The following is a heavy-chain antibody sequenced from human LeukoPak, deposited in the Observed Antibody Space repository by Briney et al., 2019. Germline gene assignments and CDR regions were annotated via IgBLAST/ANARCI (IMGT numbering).Heavy chain of an antibody. V-gene: IGHV3-7*01. CDR2: IKQDGSEK. CDR3: ARDGGHSYVAYYFDY. J-gene: IGHJ4*02. CDR1: GFTFSSYW. Sequence: GGSLRLSCAASGFTFSSYWMSWVRQAPGKGLEWVANIKQDGSEKYYVDSVKGRFTISRDNAKNSLYLQMNSLRAEDTAVYYCARDGGHSYVAYYFDYWGQGTLVTVSS. D-gene: IGHD5-18*01.